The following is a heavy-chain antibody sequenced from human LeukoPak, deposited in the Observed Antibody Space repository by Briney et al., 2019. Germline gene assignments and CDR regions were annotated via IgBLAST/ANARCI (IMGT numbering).Heavy chain of an antibody. J-gene: IGHJ4*02. CDR2: ISANSGDT. CDR1: GYTFTDYY. Sequence: GASVKVSCKASGYTFTDYYMHWVRQAPGQGLEWMGWISANSGDTKYAQMFQGRVTMTRDTSISTVSLELSSLGSDDTAVYYCAKGRRSGATVNSPLLDYWGQGTLVTVSS. V-gene: IGHV1-2*02. CDR3: AKGRRSGATVNSPLLDY. D-gene: IGHD1-26*01.